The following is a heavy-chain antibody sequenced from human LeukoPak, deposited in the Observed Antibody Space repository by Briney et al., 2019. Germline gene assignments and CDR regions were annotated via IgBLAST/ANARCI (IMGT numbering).Heavy chain of an antibody. CDR3: AKDFPRYYDFWSGFDY. CDR2: IRYDGSNK. V-gene: IGHV3-30*02. J-gene: IGHJ4*02. Sequence: PGGSLRLXCAASGFTFSSYGMHWVRQAPGKELEWVAFIRYDGSNKYYADSVKGRFTISRDNSKNTLYLQMNSLRAEDTAVYYCAKDFPRYYDFWSGFDYWGQGTLVTVSS. CDR1: GFTFSSYG. D-gene: IGHD3-3*01.